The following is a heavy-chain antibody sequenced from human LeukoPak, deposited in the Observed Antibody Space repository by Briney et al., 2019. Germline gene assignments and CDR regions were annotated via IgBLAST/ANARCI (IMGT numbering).Heavy chain of an antibody. V-gene: IGHV3-21*01. Sequence: GGSLRLSCAASGFTFSSYSMNWVRQAPGKGLEWVSSISSSSSYIYYADSVKGRFTISRDNAKNSLYLQMNSLRAEDTAVYYCARYRCHCSSTSCFLYGMDVWGQGTTVTVSS. D-gene: IGHD2-2*01. CDR3: ARYRCHCSSTSCFLYGMDV. J-gene: IGHJ6*02. CDR2: ISSSSSYI. CDR1: GFTFSSYS.